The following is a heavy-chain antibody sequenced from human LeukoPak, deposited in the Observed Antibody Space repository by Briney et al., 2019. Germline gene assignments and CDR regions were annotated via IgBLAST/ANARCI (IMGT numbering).Heavy chain of an antibody. D-gene: IGHD6-19*01. J-gene: IGHJ4*02. CDR1: GFTFGDYA. CDR3: AKDAVAGTWLHY. CDR2: IRGDGRTT. Sequence: GGSLRLSCAASGFTFGDYAMHWVRHAPGKGLEWVSLIRGDGRTTSYAGSVKGRFTISRDNSKNSLYQQMSSLRGEDTAMYYCAKDAVAGTWLHYWGQGTLVTVSS. V-gene: IGHV3-43*02.